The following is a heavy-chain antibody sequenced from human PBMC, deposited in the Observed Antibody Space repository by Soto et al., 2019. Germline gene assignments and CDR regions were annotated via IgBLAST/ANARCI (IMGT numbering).Heavy chain of an antibody. J-gene: IGHJ4*02. CDR1: GESISSRSYY. Sequence: SETLSPTCIVSGESISSRSYYWGWVRQPPGKGLEWIGSIYYSGRTYYNPSFKSRVTISIDTSKNQFSLKLSSVTATDTAVYYCARQRTTVVTQAYFDHWGQGALVTVSS. CDR2: IYYSGRT. V-gene: IGHV4-39*01. D-gene: IGHD2-21*02. CDR3: ARQRTTVVTQAYFDH.